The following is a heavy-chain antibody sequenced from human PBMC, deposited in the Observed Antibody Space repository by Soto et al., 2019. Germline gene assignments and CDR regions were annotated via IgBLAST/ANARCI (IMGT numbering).Heavy chain of an antibody. Sequence: ASVKVSCKVSGYTLTELSMHWVRQAPGKGLEWMGGFDPEDGETIYAQKFQGRVTMTEDTSTDTAYMELSSLRSEDTAVYYCATSRITIFGVVIPPEYWGQGTLVTVSS. CDR3: ATSRITIFGVVIPPEY. V-gene: IGHV1-24*01. D-gene: IGHD3-3*01. J-gene: IGHJ4*02. CDR2: FDPEDGET. CDR1: GYTLTELS.